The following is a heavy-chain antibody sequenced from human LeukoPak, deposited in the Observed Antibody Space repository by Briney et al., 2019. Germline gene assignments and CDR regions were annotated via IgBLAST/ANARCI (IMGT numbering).Heavy chain of an antibody. CDR2: IYHSGST. CDR1: GYSISNGYY. V-gene: IGHV4-38-2*02. J-gene: IGHJ4*02. CDR3: AREASYYDSSGYLDY. Sequence: SETLSLTCTVSGYSISNGYYWGWIRQPPGKGLEWIGSIYHSGSTYYNPSLKSRVTISVDTSKNQFSLKLRSVTAADTAVYYCAREASYYDSSGYLDYWGQGTLVTVSS. D-gene: IGHD3-22*01.